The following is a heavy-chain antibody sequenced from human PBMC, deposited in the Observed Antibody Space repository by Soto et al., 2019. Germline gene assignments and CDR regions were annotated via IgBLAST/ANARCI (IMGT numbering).Heavy chain of an antibody. V-gene: IGHV3-74*01. CDR3: GRGGDSGSVDY. J-gene: IGHJ4*02. Sequence: GGSLRLSCAASGFTFSTYWMYWVRQVPVKGLLWVSRIKTDGAATTYADSVKGRFTISRDSAKNTLYLQMNSLRAEDTAVYFCGRGGDSGSVDYWGQGTLVTVSS. D-gene: IGHD5-12*01. CDR2: IKTDGAAT. CDR1: GFTFSTYW.